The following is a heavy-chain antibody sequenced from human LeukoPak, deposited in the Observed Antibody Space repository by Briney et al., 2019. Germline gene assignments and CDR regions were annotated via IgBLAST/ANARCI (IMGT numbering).Heavy chain of an antibody. CDR1: GLTFSSYA. V-gene: IGHV3-23*01. J-gene: IGHJ4*02. CDR3: AKDRLRLITFGGVIVPDY. D-gene: IGHD3-16*02. Sequence: GGSLRLSCAASGLTFSSYAMMWLRQAPGKGLEWVSAITGNGGWALYADSVKGRFTISRDNSKNTLYLQMNSLRAEDTAVYYCAKDRLRLITFGGVIVPDYWGQGTLVTVSP. CDR2: ITGNGGWA.